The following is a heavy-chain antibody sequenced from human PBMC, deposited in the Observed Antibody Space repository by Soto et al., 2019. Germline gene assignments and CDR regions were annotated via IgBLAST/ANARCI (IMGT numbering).Heavy chain of an antibody. CDR3: ARDGRGEVGATTKPLDY. J-gene: IGHJ4*02. Sequence: GGSLRLSCAASGFTFSSYSMNWVRQAPGKGLEWVSYISSSSSTIYYADSVKGRFTISRDNAKNSLYLQMNSLRDEDTAVYYCARDGRGEVGATTKPLDYWGQGTLVTVSS. CDR1: GFTFSSYS. V-gene: IGHV3-48*02. D-gene: IGHD1-26*01. CDR2: ISSSSSTI.